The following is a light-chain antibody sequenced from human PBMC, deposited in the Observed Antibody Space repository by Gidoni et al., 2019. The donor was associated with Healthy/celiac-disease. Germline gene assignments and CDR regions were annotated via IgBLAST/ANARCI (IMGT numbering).Light chain of an antibody. Sequence: STGVGDRVTITCQASQDIGNYLNWYQQKPGKAPKLLIYDASNLETGVPSRFSGSGSGTDFTFTISSLQPEDIATYYCQQYDNLSYTFGQGTKLEIK. CDR1: QDIGNY. J-gene: IGKJ2*01. CDR3: QQYDNLSYT. V-gene: IGKV1-33*01. CDR2: DAS.